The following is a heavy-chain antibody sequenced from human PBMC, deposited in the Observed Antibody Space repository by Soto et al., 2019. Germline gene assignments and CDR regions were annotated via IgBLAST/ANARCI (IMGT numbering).Heavy chain of an antibody. J-gene: IGHJ3*02. CDR2: IIPIFGTA. CDR3: ARDLSSGWYGLGAFDI. Sequence: GASVKVSCKASGGTFSSYAISCVRQAPGQGLEWMGGIIPIFGTANYAQKFQGRVTITADESTSTAYMELSSLRSEDTAVYYCARDLSSGWYGLGAFDIWGQGTMVTVSS. CDR1: GGTFSSYA. D-gene: IGHD6-19*01. V-gene: IGHV1-69*13.